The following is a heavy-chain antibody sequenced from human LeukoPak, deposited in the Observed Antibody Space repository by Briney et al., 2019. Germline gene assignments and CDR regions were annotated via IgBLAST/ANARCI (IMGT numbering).Heavy chain of an antibody. Sequence: GGSLRLSCAASGFPFSSYGMNGVREAPGEGAECISYISRSGSTIYYADSVKGRFTISRDNSKNTLYLQMNSLRAEDTAVYYCAKGYYYESSAYYPLDYWGQGTLVTVSS. D-gene: IGHD3-22*01. J-gene: IGHJ4*02. V-gene: IGHV3-48*03. CDR1: GFPFSSYG. CDR3: AKGYYYESSAYYPLDY. CDR2: ISRSGSTI.